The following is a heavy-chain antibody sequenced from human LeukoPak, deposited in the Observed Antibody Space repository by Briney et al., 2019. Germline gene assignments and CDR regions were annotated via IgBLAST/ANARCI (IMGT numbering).Heavy chain of an antibody. D-gene: IGHD4-17*01. Sequence: SETLSLTCTDSDGSNTNYDWSWVRQPPGKGLEFIGHVHYSGTTNYNPSLRSRVTISIDTSKQHFFLKLKSVTAADTAVYYCARGYGDFRVEGRYFHSWGQGTLVTVSS. CDR1: DGSNTNYD. CDR2: VHYSGTT. V-gene: IGHV4-59*01. J-gene: IGHJ4*02. CDR3: ARGYGDFRVEGRYFHS.